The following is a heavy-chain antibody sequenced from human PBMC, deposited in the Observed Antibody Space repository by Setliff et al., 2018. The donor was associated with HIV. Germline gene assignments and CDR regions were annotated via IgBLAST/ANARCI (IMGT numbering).Heavy chain of an antibody. Sequence: SETLSLTCAVYGGSFGTYYWSWIRQPPGVGLQWIGEINHSGSTHYNPSLKRRVTISVDTSKNQFSLKLSSVTAADTAVYYRARAQPYYYYYMDVWGKGTTVTVS. CDR1: GGSFGTYY. CDR2: INHSGST. V-gene: IGHV4-34*01. D-gene: IGHD6-13*01. CDR3: ARAQPYYYYYMDV. J-gene: IGHJ6*03.